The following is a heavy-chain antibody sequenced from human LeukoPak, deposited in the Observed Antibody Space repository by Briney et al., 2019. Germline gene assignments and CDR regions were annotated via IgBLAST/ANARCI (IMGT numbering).Heavy chain of an antibody. Sequence: PSQTLSLTCTVSGGSISSSSYYWGWIRQPPGKGLEWVGSIYYTGSTYYNSSLKSRVTIFIDTSRNQFSLKLSSVSAADTAMYYCASDTLPGYSTFDYWGQGTLLTVSS. D-gene: IGHD3-9*01. J-gene: IGHJ4*02. CDR2: IYYTGST. CDR3: ASDTLPGYSTFDY. V-gene: IGHV4-39*01. CDR1: GGSISSSSYY.